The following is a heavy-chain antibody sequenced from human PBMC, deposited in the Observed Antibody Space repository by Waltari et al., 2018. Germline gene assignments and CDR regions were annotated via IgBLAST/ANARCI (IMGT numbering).Heavy chain of an antibody. CDR2: INHSGST. V-gene: IGHV4-34*01. J-gene: IGHJ3*02. D-gene: IGHD6-19*01. CDR1: GGSFSGYY. CDR3: ARESIAVAGSMGYAFDI. Sequence: QVQLQQWGAGLLKPSETLSLTCAVYGGSFSGYYWSWLRQPPGKGLEWIGEINHSGSTHYNPPLKRRCTISVDTSKNRFSLKLCSGPAAGTAVYYCARESIAVAGSMGYAFDIWGQGTMVTVSS.